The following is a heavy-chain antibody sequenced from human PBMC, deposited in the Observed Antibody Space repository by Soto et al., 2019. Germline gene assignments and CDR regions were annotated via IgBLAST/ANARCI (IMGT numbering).Heavy chain of an antibody. CDR3: ARSRISKTGEVDP. V-gene: IGHV3-21*01. D-gene: IGHD3-3*02. CDR2: ISSSSSYI. J-gene: IGHJ5*02. CDR1: GFTFSSYS. Sequence: TGGSLRLSCAASGFTFSSYSMNWVRQAPGKGLEWVSSISSSSSYIYYADSVKGRFTISRDNAKNSLYLQMNSLRAEDTAVYYCARSRISKTGEVDPWGQGTLVTVSS.